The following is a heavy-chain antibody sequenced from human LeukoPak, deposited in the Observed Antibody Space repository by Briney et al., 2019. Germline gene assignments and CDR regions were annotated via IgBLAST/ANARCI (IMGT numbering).Heavy chain of an antibody. CDR1: GYSFTSYW. D-gene: IGHD3-22*01. V-gene: IGHV5-51*01. CDR2: IYPGGSDT. Sequence: GESLKISCKGSGYSFTSYWIGWVRQMPGKGLEWMGIIYPGGSDTRYSPSFQGQVTISADKSISTAYLQWSSLKASDTAMYYCASSFRNYYDSSGPISPPFDIWGQGTMVTVSS. CDR3: ASSFRNYYDSSGPISPPFDI. J-gene: IGHJ3*02.